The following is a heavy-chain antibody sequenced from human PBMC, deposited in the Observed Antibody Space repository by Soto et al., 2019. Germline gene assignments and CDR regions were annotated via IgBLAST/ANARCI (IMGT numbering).Heavy chain of an antibody. CDR2: IYYSGST. CDR1: GGSISSGGYY. Sequence: LSLTCTVSGGSISSGGYYWSWIRQHPGKGLEWIGYIYYSGSTYYNPSLKSRVTISVDASKNQFSLKLSSVTAADTAVYYCARDPYYYDSSGYSYWGQGTLVTVSS. V-gene: IGHV4-31*03. J-gene: IGHJ4*02. D-gene: IGHD3-22*01. CDR3: ARDPYYYDSSGYSY.